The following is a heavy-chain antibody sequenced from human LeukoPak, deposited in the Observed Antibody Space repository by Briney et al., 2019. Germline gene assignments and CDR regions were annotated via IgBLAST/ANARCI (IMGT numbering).Heavy chain of an antibody. Sequence: PGGSLRLSCGASGFTFSIYAMLWVRQAPGKGLEWVSSISGSGVTTYYADSVKGRFTISRDNSKNTLYLQMNSLRAEDTAVYCCAKGHYGDYGCFDYWGQGTLVTVSS. D-gene: IGHD4-17*01. CDR2: ISGSGVTT. V-gene: IGHV3-23*01. J-gene: IGHJ4*02. CDR1: GFTFSIYA. CDR3: AKGHYGDYGCFDY.